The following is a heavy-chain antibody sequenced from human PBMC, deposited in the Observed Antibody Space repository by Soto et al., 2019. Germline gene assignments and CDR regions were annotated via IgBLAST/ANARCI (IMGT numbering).Heavy chain of an antibody. CDR2: RSYDGSNK. CDR1: GFTFSSYA. CDR3: ARCAVRQTVNIDY. J-gene: IGHJ4*02. D-gene: IGHD6-6*01. Sequence: QVQLVESGGGVVQPGMSLRLSCAASGFTFSSYAMHWVRQAPGKGLEWVAVRSYDGSNKYYADSVKRRFTISRDNSKNALYLQMTSLTAEDTAVYYCARCAVRQTVNIDYWGQGTLVTVSS. V-gene: IGHV3-30-3*01.